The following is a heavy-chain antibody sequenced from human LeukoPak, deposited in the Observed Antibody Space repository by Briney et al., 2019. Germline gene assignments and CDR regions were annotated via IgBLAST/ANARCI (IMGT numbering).Heavy chain of an antibody. D-gene: IGHD3-10*02. CDR2: ISSSGSTI. J-gene: IGHJ6*04. CDR1: GFTVSSND. CDR3: AELGITMIGGV. Sequence: GGSLRLSCAASGFTVSSNDMSWVRQAPGKGLEWVSYISSSGSTIYYADSVKGRFTISRDNAKNSLYLQMNSLRAEDTAVYYCAELGITMIGGVWGKGTTVTISS. V-gene: IGHV3-48*03.